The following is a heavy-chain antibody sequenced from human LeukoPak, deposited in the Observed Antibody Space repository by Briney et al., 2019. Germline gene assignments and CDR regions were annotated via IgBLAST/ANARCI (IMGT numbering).Heavy chain of an antibody. D-gene: IGHD4-17*01. Sequence: PAGTLTLTCAASGFTFSTYAMTWVRQPPGKGLEWVSGMRGSGDNTLYADSVKGRFTISRDNSKNTLYLQMNSLRAEDTAVYYCAKDPNGDFFGAFDTWGQGTMVTVSS. CDR1: GFTFSTYA. CDR2: MRGSGDNT. CDR3: AKDPNGDFFGAFDT. J-gene: IGHJ3*02. V-gene: IGHV3-23*01.